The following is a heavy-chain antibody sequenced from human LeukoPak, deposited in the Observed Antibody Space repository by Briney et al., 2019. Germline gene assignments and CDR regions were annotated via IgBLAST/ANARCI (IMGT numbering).Heavy chain of an antibody. J-gene: IGHJ6*02. V-gene: IGHV3-13*01. CDR1: GFTFSSYD. CDR3: ARGGGFYGDYYYGMDV. D-gene: IGHD4-17*01. Sequence: GGSLRLSCAASGFTFSSYDMHWARQATGKGLEWVSAIGTAGDTYYPGSVKGRFTISRENAKNSLYLQMNSLRAGDTVVYYCARGGGFYGDYYYGMDVWGQGTTVTVSS. CDR2: IGTAGDT.